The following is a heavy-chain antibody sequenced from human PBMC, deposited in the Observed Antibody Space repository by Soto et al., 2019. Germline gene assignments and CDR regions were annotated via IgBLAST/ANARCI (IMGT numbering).Heavy chain of an antibody. CDR1: GGSFSGYY. Sequence: SETLSLTCAVYGGSFSGYYWSWIRQPPGKGLEWIGEINHSGSTNYNPSLKSRVTISVDTSKNQFSLKLSSVTAADTAVHYCARGGGKLRFLEWFRAFDIWGQGTMVTVSS. V-gene: IGHV4-34*01. J-gene: IGHJ3*02. CDR3: ARGGGKLRFLEWFRAFDI. D-gene: IGHD3-3*01. CDR2: INHSGST.